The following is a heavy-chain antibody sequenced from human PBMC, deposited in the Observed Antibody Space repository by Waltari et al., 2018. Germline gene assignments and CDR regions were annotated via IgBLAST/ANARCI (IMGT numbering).Heavy chain of an antibody. CDR1: GFTFSRSW. CDR3: ARAGLLGAFDV. V-gene: IGHV3-74*03. D-gene: IGHD2-15*01. J-gene: IGHJ3*01. CDR2: MNKDGGCT. Sequence: EVQLVESGGGLVQPGGSLRLSCAASGFTFSRSWIHWVRQFPGKGLMWVSRMNKDGGCTVYADSVKGRFPSSRDDAKNTVSLQMNNLGAEDTALYYCARAGLLGAFDVWGQGTMVTVSS.